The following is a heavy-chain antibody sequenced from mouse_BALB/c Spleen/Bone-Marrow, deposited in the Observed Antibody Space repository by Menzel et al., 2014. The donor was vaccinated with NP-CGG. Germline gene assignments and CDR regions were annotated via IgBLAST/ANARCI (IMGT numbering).Heavy chain of an antibody. CDR2: ILPGSGTA. D-gene: IGHD1-1*01. Sequence: QVQLQQSGAELMKPGASVKISCKATGYTFSNYWIDWVKQRPGHGLEWIGEILPGSGTANYNEKFKGKATFTADTSSNTAYMQLSSLTSEDSALYYCARASVVPYYLDFWAQGTTLTDPS. CDR1: GYTFSNYW. V-gene: IGHV1-9*01. CDR3: ARASVVPYYLDF. J-gene: IGHJ2*01.